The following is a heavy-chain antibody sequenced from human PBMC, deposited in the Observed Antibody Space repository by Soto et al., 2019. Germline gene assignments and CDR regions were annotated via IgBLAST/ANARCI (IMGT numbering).Heavy chain of an antibody. Sequence: QVQLVESGGGVAQPGRSLRLSCAASGFTFSSYGMHWVRQAPGKGLEWVAVISYDGSNKYYADSVKGRFTISRDNSKNTLYLQMSGLSTEDTAVYYCAKDLAPYCGGGSCYVDVWGKGTTVTVSS. CDR3: AKDLAPYCGGGSCYVDV. D-gene: IGHD2-15*01. CDR1: GFTFSSYG. CDR2: ISYDGSNK. J-gene: IGHJ6*03. V-gene: IGHV3-30*18.